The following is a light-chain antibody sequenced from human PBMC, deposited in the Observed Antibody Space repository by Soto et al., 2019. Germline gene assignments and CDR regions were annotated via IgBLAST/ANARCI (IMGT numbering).Light chain of an antibody. J-gene: IGKJ5*01. CDR1: QSLVHSDGNNY. V-gene: IGKV3-20*01. CDR2: GAS. Sequence: VMTQTPLSSPVTLGQPASTSCRSSQSLVHSDGNNYLAWCQQKNGQAPRXLIYGASRRATGIPDRFSGSAYGTDFTLTISRLETEDFAVYFCQQYSDLPMTFGQGTRLEIK. CDR3: QQYSDLPMT.